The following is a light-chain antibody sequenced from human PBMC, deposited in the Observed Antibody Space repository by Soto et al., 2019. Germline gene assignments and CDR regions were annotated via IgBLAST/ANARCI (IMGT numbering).Light chain of an antibody. CDR1: QGISSY. CDR3: QQLNSYPPLT. J-gene: IGKJ4*01. V-gene: IGKV1-9*01. Sequence: DIQLTQSPSFLSASVGDRVTITCRASQGISSYLAWYQQKPGKAPKLLIYAASTLQSGVPSRFSGSGSGTEFTLTISSLQSEYFATYYCQQLNSYPPLTFGGGNKVEIK. CDR2: AAS.